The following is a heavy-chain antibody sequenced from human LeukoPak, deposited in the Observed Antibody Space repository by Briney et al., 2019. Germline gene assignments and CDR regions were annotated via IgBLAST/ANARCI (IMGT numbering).Heavy chain of an antibody. CDR2: IYYSGST. V-gene: IGHV4-59*01. D-gene: IGHD2-21*02. CDR1: GGSISSYY. Sequence: SETLSLTCTVSGGSISSYYWSWLRQPPGKGLEWIGYIYYSGSTNYNPSLKSRVTISVDTSKNQFSLKLSSVTAADTAVYYCASEVTALSGYYFDYWGQGTLVTVSS. CDR3: ASEVTALSGYYFDY. J-gene: IGHJ4*02.